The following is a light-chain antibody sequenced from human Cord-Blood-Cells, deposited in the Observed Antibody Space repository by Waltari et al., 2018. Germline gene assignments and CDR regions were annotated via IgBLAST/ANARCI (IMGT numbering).Light chain of an antibody. Sequence: EIVMTQSPATQSVSPGERATLSCRASQSVSSNLAWYQQKPGQAPRLLIYGASTRATGIPARFSGSGSGTEFTLTISRLQSEDFAVYYCQQYNNWPLTFGGGTKVEIK. CDR3: QQYNNWPLT. J-gene: IGKJ4*01. CDR2: GAS. CDR1: QSVSSN. V-gene: IGKV3-15*01.